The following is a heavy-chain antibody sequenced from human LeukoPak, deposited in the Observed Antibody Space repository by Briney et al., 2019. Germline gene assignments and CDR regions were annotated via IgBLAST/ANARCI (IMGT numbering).Heavy chain of an antibody. Sequence: ASVKVSCTASGYSFITYGISWVRQAPGQGLEWMGWISAYNGNTNYAQKLQGRVTMTTDTSTSTAYMELRSLRSDDTAVYYCARAVYRYDYWGQGTLVTVSS. V-gene: IGHV1-18*01. CDR1: GYSFITYG. CDR2: ISAYNGNT. D-gene: IGHD2-2*02. CDR3: ARAVYRYDY. J-gene: IGHJ4*02.